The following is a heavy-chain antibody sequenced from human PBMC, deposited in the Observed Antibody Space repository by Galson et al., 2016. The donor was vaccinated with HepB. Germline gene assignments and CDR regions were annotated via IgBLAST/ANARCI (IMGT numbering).Heavy chain of an antibody. CDR1: GFTFTNYW. Sequence: SLRLSCATSGFTFTNYWMTWVRQAPGKGLEWVANINQDGSKKYYVDSVKGRFTISRDNAKDSLYLQMNSLRVEDTAVYYCVRLSGYGGYENFGYWGQGTLVTVSS. CDR3: VRLSGYGGYENFGY. V-gene: IGHV3-7*05. CDR2: INQDGSKK. D-gene: IGHD5-12*01. J-gene: IGHJ4*01.